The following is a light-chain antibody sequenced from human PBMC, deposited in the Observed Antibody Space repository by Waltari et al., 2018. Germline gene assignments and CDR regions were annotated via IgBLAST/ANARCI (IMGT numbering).Light chain of an antibody. J-gene: IGLJ2*01. V-gene: IGLV2-23*02. CDR1: RSDIGSYSL. Sequence: QSALTQPASVSGSPGQSITISCSGSRSDIGSYSLVSWYQQHPGKAPKLMIYEVTKRPSGVSDRFAGSKSGNTAYLTISGLQADDEAHYHCCSYAGSSTFGIFGGGTKVTVL. CDR3: CSYAGSSTFGI. CDR2: EVT.